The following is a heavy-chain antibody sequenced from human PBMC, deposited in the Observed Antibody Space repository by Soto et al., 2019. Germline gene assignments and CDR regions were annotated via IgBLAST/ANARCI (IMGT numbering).Heavy chain of an antibody. D-gene: IGHD3-22*01. CDR3: ARTAAPGFSGYYYLQRAFDI. CDR1: GGSISSGGYY. CDR2: TYTSGST. Sequence: QVQLQESGPGLVKPSQTLSLTCTVSGGSISSGGYYWSWIRQHPGKALEWIGSTYTSGSTYSSPSLKRRVTRSVDTSKNHFSLKRSSVTAADTAVYYCARTAAPGFSGYYYLQRAFDIWGQGTMVTVSS. J-gene: IGHJ3*02. V-gene: IGHV4-31*03.